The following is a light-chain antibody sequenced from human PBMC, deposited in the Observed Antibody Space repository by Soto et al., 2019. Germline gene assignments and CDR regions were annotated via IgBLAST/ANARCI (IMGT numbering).Light chain of an antibody. Sequence: QSVLTQPPSASGTPGQRVTISCSGSSSNIGSNIVNWYQQLPGTAPKLLIYSNNRRPSGVPDRFSGSKSGTSASLAISGLQSEDEADYYCAAWDDSLNGVVFGGGTKGTVL. J-gene: IGLJ2*01. CDR3: AAWDDSLNGVV. CDR2: SNN. CDR1: SSNIGSNI. V-gene: IGLV1-44*01.